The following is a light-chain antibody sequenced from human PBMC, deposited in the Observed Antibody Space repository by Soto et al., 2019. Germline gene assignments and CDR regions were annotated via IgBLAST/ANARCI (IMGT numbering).Light chain of an antibody. CDR3: QQYNNWRT. CDR1: ESVSSN. Sequence: ELVMTQSPATLSVSPGERVTLSCRASESVSSNLAWYQQKPGQAPRLLIHGASTRATGFPVRFSGSGSGTEFTLTISSLQSEDSAVYYCQQYNNWRTFGQGTKVEIK. V-gene: IGKV3-15*01. CDR2: GAS. J-gene: IGKJ1*01.